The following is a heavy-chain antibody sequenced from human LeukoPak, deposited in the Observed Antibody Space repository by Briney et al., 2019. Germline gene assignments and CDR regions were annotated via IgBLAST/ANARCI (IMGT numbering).Heavy chain of an antibody. J-gene: IGHJ4*02. Sequence: SETLSLTCAVYGGSFSGYYWSWIRQPPGKGLEWIGEINHSGSTNYNPSLKSRVTISVDTAKNQFSLKLSSVTAADTAVDYCARSGETYRDFDYWGQGTLVTVSS. CDR2: INHSGST. D-gene: IGHD4-17*01. V-gene: IGHV4-34*01. CDR1: GGSFSGYY. CDR3: ARSGETYRDFDY.